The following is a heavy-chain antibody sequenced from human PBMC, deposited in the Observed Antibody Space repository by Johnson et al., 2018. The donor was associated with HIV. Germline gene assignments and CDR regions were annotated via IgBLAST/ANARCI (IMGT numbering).Heavy chain of an antibody. V-gene: IGHV3-74*02. CDR2: IISDVSSA. Sequence: VQLVESGGGAVRSGGSLRLSCAASGFTFDDCAIHRVRQAPGKGLEWVSGIISDVSSAIYTDSVTGRFTISRDNTKNTLYLQMNSLRAEDTAVYYCTTGAFHAYDMWGQGTMVTVSS. D-gene: IGHD2/OR15-2a*01. CDR3: TTGAFHAYDM. CDR1: GFTFDDCA. J-gene: IGHJ3*02.